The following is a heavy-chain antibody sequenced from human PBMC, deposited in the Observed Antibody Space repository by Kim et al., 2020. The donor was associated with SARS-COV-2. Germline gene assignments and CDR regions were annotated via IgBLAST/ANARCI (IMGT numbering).Heavy chain of an antibody. V-gene: IGHV4-59*01. CDR3: ARDRWSGDSRYFDF. Sequence: SETLSLICTVSGGSISGFYWSWIRQPPGKGLEWVGYIFYRGSTNYSPSLKGRVTISLATSKNQFFLRLNSVTAADTAVYYCARDRWSGDSRYFDFWGRGT. CDR2: IFYRGST. D-gene: IGHD2-15*01. J-gene: IGHJ4*02. CDR1: GGSISGFY.